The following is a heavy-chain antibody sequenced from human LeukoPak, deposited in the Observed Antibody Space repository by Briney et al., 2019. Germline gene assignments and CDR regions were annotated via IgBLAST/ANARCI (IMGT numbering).Heavy chain of an antibody. V-gene: IGHV3-23*01. CDR2: ISGSGDST. J-gene: IGHJ6*03. CDR3: ARDFPTRGSSEIFSGYYKGVRDYYYYYMDV. D-gene: IGHD3-9*01. Sequence: PGGSLRLSCAASGFTFSSYAMSWVRQAPGKGLEWVSVISGSGDSTYYADSMKGRFTISRDNSKNTLYLQMNSLRAEDTAVYYCARDFPTRGSSEIFSGYYKGVRDYYYYYMDVWGKGTTVTISS. CDR1: GFTFSSYA.